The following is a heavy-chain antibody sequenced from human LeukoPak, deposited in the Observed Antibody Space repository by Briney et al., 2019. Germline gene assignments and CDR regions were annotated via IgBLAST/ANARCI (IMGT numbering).Heavy chain of an antibody. CDR2: INHSGST. Sequence: SETLSLTCAVYGGSFSGYYWSWIRQPPGKGLEWIGEINHSGSTNYNPSLKSRVTISVDTSKNQFSLKLSSVTAADTAVYYCARVSPLRGQTPERAFDIWGQGTMVTVSS. CDR1: GGSFSGYY. V-gene: IGHV4-34*01. CDR3: ARVSPLRGQTPERAFDI. D-gene: IGHD1-14*01. J-gene: IGHJ3*02.